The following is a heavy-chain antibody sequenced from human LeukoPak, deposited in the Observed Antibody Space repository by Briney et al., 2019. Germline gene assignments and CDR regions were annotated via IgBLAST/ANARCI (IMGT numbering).Heavy chain of an antibody. V-gene: IGHV4-34*01. CDR1: GGSFSGYY. CDR3: ARGRGAAAGT. CDR2: INHSGNT. J-gene: IGHJ5*02. D-gene: IGHD6-13*01. Sequence: SETLSLTCAVYGGSFSGYYWSWIRQPPGKGLEWIGEINHSGNTNYNPSLKSRVTISVDTSKNQFSLKLSSATAADTAVYYCARGRGAAAGTWGQGTLVTVSS.